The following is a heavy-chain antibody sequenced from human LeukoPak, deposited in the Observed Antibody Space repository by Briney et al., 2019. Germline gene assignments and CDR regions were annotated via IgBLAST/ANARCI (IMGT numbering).Heavy chain of an antibody. CDR2: IRYDGSNK. Sequence: PGGSLRLSCAASGFTFSSNGMHWVRQAPGKGLEWVAFIRYDGSNKYYADSVKGRFTISRDNSKNTLYLQMNSLRAEDTAVYYCANGDSYYYYMDVWGKGTTVTVSS. J-gene: IGHJ6*03. D-gene: IGHD4-17*01. CDR1: GFTFSSNG. CDR3: ANGDSYYYYMDV. V-gene: IGHV3-30*02.